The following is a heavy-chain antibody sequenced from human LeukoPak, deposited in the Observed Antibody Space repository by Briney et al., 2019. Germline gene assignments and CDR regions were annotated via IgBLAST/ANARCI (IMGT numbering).Heavy chain of an antibody. J-gene: IGHJ5*02. Sequence: GSLRLSCAASGFTFSQYSMNWVRQAPGKGLEWVSHIRSSSETFYADSVKGRFTISRDNARNSLYLQMNNLRGEDTAIYYCARDAGNSGYGCDLWGQGTLVTVSS. V-gene: IGHV3-48*01. CDR1: GFTFSQYS. D-gene: IGHD5-12*01. CDR3: ARDAGNSGYGCDL. CDR2: IRSSSET.